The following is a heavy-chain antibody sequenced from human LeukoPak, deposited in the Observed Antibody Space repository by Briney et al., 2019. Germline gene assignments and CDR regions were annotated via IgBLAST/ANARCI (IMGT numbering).Heavy chain of an antibody. Sequence: GGSLRLSCAASGFTFDDYGMSWVRQAPGKGLEWVAVISYDGSNKYYADSVKGRFTISRDNSKNTLYLQMNSLRAEDTAVYYCARGRHLWSFDYWGQGTLVTVSS. D-gene: IGHD3-3*02. CDR1: GFTFDDYG. V-gene: IGHV3-30*03. CDR3: ARGRHLWSFDY. J-gene: IGHJ4*02. CDR2: ISYDGSNK.